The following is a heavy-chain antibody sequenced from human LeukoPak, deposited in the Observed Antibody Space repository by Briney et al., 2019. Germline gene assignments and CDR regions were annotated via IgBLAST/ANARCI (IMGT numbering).Heavy chain of an antibody. CDR1: GFTVSSNY. CDR2: IYSGDST. V-gene: IGHV3-66*01. Sequence: GGSLRLSCEASGFTVSSNYMSWVRQAPGKGPEWVSLIYSGDSTYYTDSVKGRFTISRDNSKNSLYLQMNSLRAEDTAVYYCARGGGYDPFDYWGQGTLVTVSS. J-gene: IGHJ4*02. D-gene: IGHD5-12*01. CDR3: ARGGGYDPFDY.